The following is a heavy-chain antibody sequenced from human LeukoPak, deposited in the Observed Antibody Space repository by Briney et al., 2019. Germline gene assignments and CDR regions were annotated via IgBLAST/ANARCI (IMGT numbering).Heavy chain of an antibody. D-gene: IGHD2-15*01. CDR1: GFTFEVYG. J-gene: IGHJ4*02. V-gene: IGHV3-20*04. Sequence: PGGSLRLSCAASGFTFEVYGMSWVRQAPGKGLEWVSGINWNGGSTGYADSVKGRFTISRDNSKNTLYLQMNSLRAEDTAVYYCARDLNVVVVAARYGFFDYWGQGTLVTVSS. CDR2: INWNGGST. CDR3: ARDLNVVVVAARYGFFDY.